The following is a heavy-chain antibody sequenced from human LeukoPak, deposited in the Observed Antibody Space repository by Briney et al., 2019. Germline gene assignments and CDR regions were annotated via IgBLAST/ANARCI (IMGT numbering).Heavy chain of an antibody. CDR3: ARDLEDSSPFGAFDM. CDR1: GFTFSSYE. CDR2: IWFDGIRK. D-gene: IGHD3-22*01. Sequence: GGSLRLSCGASGFTFSSYEMNWVRQAPGKGLEWVAAIWFDGIRKYYADSVKGRLTISRDNSKNTLYLQMNSLRAEDTAVYYCARDLEDSSPFGAFDMWGQGTMVTVSS. J-gene: IGHJ3*02. V-gene: IGHV3-33*08.